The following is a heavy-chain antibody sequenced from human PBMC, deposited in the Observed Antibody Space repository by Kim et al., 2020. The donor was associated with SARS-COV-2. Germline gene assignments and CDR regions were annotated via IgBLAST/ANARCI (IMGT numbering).Heavy chain of an antibody. J-gene: IGHJ5*02. CDR3: ARAPRYNWSPRRSPNWFDP. V-gene: IGHV4-34*01. CDR1: GGSFSGYY. D-gene: IGHD1-1*01. CDR2: INHSGST. Sequence: SETLSLTCAVYGGSFSGYYWSWIRQPPGKGLEWIGEINHSGSTNYNPSLKSRVTISVDTSKNEFSLKLSSVTAADTAVYYCARAPRYNWSPRRSPNWFDPWGQGTLVTVSS.